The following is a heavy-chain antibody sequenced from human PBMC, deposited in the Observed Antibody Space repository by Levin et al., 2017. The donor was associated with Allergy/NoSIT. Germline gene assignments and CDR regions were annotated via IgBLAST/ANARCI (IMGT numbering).Heavy chain of an antibody. D-gene: IGHD3-10*01. CDR2: IYYSGST. CDR3: ARAPGGYYGDY. J-gene: IGHJ4*02. CDR1: GGSISSGDYY. V-gene: IGHV4-30-4*01. Sequence: SPTLSLTCTVSGGSISSGDYYWSWIRQPPGKGLEWIGYIYYSGSTYYNPSLKSRVTISVDTSKNQFSLKLSSVTAADTAVYYCARAPGGYYGDYWGQGTLVTVSS.